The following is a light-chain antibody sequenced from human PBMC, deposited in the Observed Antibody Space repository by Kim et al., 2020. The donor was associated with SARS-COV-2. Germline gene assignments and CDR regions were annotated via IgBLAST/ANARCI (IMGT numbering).Light chain of an antibody. CDR3: NSRDSSVNHWL. V-gene: IGLV3-19*01. J-gene: IGLJ3*02. CDR1: SLRSSY. CDR2: GKN. Sequence: SSELTQDPAVSVALGQTVRITCQGDSLRSSYASWYQQKPGQAPVLVIYGKNNRPSGIPDRFSGSSSGNTASLTITGAQAEDEADYYCNSRDSSVNHWLFGGGTQLTVL.